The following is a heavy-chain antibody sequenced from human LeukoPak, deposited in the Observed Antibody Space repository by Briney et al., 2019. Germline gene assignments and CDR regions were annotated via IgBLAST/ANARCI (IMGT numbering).Heavy chain of an antibody. D-gene: IGHD3-22*01. CDR1: GYTFTSYY. Sequence: ASVKVSCKASGYTFTSYYMHWVRQAPGQGLEWMGIINPSGGSTSYAQKFQGRVTMTRDTSTSTVYMELSSLRSEDTAVYYCARDGPGYSSGWYLPYYYDSSGYIDYWGQGTLVTVSS. CDR2: INPSGGST. V-gene: IGHV1-46*01. CDR3: ARDGPGYSSGWYLPYYYDSSGYIDY. J-gene: IGHJ4*02.